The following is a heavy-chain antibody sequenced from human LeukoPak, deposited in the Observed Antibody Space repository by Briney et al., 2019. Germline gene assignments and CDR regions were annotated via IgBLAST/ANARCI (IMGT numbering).Heavy chain of an antibody. CDR2: ISAYNGNT. CDR1: GYTFTSYG. D-gene: IGHD3-10*01. Sequence: GASVKVSCKASGYTFTSYGISWVRQAPGQGLEWMGWISAYNGNTNYAQKLQGRVTMTTDTSTSTAYMELRSLRSDDPAVYYCARVAPPPMVRGVMFVWFDPWGQGTLVTVSS. CDR3: ARVAPPPMVRGVMFVWFDP. V-gene: IGHV1-18*01. J-gene: IGHJ5*02.